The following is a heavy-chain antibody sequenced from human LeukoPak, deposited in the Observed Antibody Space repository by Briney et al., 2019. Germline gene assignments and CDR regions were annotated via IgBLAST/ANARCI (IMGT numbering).Heavy chain of an antibody. Sequence: GGSLRLSCAASGFTFSSYAMSWVRQAPGKGLEWVSAISGSGGSTYYADSVKGRFTISRDNSKNTLYLQMNSLRAEDTAVYYCARDRSSSWFLTYYFDYWGQGTLVTVSS. V-gene: IGHV3-23*01. CDR3: ARDRSSSWFLTYYFDY. CDR1: GFTFSSYA. D-gene: IGHD6-13*01. J-gene: IGHJ4*02. CDR2: ISGSGGST.